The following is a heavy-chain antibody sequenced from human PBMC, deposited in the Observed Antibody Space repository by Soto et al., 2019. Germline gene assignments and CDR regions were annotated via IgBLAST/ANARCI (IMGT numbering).Heavy chain of an antibody. CDR2: IIPIFGTA. CDR3: ARDFRRLRYCSSTSCYNFGSSDY. V-gene: IGHV1-69*13. J-gene: IGHJ4*01. Sequence: GASVNRSCKASGGTFSSYAISWVRQAPGQGLEWMGGIIPIFGTANYAQKFQGRVTITADESTSTAYMELSSLRSEDTAVYYCARDFRRLRYCSSTSCYNFGSSDY. D-gene: IGHD2-2*02. CDR1: GGTFSSYA.